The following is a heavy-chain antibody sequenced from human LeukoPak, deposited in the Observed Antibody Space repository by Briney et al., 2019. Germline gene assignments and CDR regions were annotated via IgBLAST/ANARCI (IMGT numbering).Heavy chain of an antibody. J-gene: IGHJ5*02. CDR1: SGFNTSHF. CDR3: ARDLGTLLFLEGFDP. Sequence: SETLSLTCSVSSGFNTSHFWSWIRQAAGKRPEWIGRIYTAGNTNYSPSLRSRGTMSVDTSKNEFTLKLKSVTAADTAVYYCARDLGTLLFLEGFDPWGHGILVTVSS. D-gene: IGHD3-3*01. CDR2: IYTAGNT. V-gene: IGHV4-4*07.